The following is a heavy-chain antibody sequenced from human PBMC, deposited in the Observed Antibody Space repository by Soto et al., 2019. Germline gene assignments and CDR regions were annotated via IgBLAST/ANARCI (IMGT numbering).Heavy chain of an antibody. J-gene: IGHJ6*01. Sequence: SVKGSCEDSGGTFGSYAISWVRQAPVQGLEWMGGIIPIFGTANYAQKFQGRVTITADKSTSTAYMELSSLRSEDTAVYYCAREGLTGTTGFYYYDYGMDVWGQGTTVTVSS. V-gene: IGHV1-69*06. CDR2: IIPIFGTA. CDR3: AREGLTGTTGFYYYDYGMDV. D-gene: IGHD1-7*01. CDR1: GGTFGSYA.